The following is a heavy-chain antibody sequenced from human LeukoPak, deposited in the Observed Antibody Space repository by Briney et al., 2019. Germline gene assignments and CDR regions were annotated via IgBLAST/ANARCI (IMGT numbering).Heavy chain of an antibody. D-gene: IGHD3-3*01. V-gene: IGHV4-38-2*02. CDR3: ARDRPLLGAWSWFDP. CDR2: IYHSGSI. J-gene: IGHJ5*02. CDR1: DYSISSGYY. Sequence: SETLSLTCSVSDYSISSGYYWGWMRQPPGKGLEWIGTIYHSGSIYYNPSLKSRVTISVDTSKNQFSLKLSSVTAADTAVYYCARDRPLLGAWSWFDPWGQGTLVTVSS.